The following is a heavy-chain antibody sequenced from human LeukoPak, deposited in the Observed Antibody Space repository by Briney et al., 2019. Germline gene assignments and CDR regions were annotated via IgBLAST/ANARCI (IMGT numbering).Heavy chain of an antibody. D-gene: IGHD1-26*01. V-gene: IGHV1-2*04. CDR3: ARDRAALYGRDGSLGY. J-gene: IGHJ4*02. CDR2: INPNSGGT. CDR1: GYTFTGYY. Sequence: ASVKVSCKASGYTFTGYYMHWVRQAPGQGLEWMGWINPNSGGTNYAQKFQGWVTMTRDTSISTAYMELSRLRSDDTAVYYCARDRAALYGRDGSLGYWGQGTLVTVSS.